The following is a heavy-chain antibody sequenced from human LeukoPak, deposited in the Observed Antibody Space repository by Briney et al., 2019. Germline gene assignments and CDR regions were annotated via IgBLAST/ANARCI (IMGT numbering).Heavy chain of an antibody. CDR1: GFTFSSYT. D-gene: IGHD6-19*01. CDR3: ARDGYSSGWYFDY. J-gene: IGHJ4*02. V-gene: IGHV3-30-3*01. CDR2: ISYDGSNK. Sequence: GGSLRLSCAASGFTFSSYTMNWVRQAPGKGLEWVAVISYDGSNKYYADSVKGRFTISRDNSKNTLYLQMNSLRAEDTAVYYCARDGYSSGWYFDYWGQGTLVTVSS.